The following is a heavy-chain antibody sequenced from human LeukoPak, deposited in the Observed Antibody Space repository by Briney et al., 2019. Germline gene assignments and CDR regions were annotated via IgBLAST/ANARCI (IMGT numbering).Heavy chain of an antibody. CDR2: ISSSGSTI. J-gene: IGHJ5*02. V-gene: IGHV3-11*01. D-gene: IGHD6-19*01. Sequence: GGSLRLSCAASGFTFSDYYMSWIRQAPGKGLEWVSYISSSGSTIYYADSVKGRFTMSRDNAKNSLYLQMNSLRAEDTAVYYCARGDTPGIAVAGLNWFDPWGQGTLVTVSS. CDR1: GFTFSDYY. CDR3: ARGDTPGIAVAGLNWFDP.